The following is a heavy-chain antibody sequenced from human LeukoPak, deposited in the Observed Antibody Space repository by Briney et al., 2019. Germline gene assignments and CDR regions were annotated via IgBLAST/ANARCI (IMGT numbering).Heavy chain of an antibody. CDR1: GFDFSNYW. V-gene: IGHV3-7*03. CDR3: AKDRTVGASYWYFDL. Sequence: GGSLRLSCAASGFDFSNYWMYWVRQAPGKGLEWVANIKQDGSEKYYVDSVRGRFTISRDTSKNILFLQMNTLRAEDTAIYYCAKDRTVGASYWYFDLWGRGTLVTVSS. J-gene: IGHJ2*01. CDR2: IKQDGSEK. D-gene: IGHD1-26*01.